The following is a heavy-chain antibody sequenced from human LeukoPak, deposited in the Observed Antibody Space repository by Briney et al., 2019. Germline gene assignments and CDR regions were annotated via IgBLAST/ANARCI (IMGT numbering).Heavy chain of an antibody. V-gene: IGHV3-23*01. CDR3: AKVDKYYFDY. J-gene: IGHJ4*02. D-gene: IGHD2-2*03. CDR2: ISSSGGST. CDR1: GFTFSSFA. Sequence: GGSLRLSCAASGFTFSSFAMSWVRPAPGKGLEWVSVISSSGGSTYYADSVKGRFTISRDNSNNTLYLQVNSLRAEDTALYYCAKVDKYYFDYWGQGTLVSVSS.